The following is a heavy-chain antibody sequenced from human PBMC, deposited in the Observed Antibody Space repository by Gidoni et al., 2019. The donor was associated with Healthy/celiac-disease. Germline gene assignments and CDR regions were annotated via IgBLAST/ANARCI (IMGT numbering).Heavy chain of an antibody. J-gene: IGHJ6*03. CDR1: GFTFSSYA. Sequence: QVQLVESGGGVVQPGRSLRLSCAASGFTFSSYAMHWVRQAPGKGLEWVAVISYDGSNKYYADSVKGRFTISRDNSKNTLYLQMNSLRAEDTAVYYCARGQSGWPHYYYYYMDVWGKGTTVTVSS. CDR3: ARGQSGWPHYYYYYMDV. V-gene: IGHV3-30-3*01. CDR2: ISYDGSNK. D-gene: IGHD6-19*01.